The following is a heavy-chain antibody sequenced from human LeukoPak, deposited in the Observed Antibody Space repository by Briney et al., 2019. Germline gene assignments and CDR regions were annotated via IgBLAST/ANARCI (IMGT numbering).Heavy chain of an antibody. CDR3: ARALRFLVGDYYYMDV. CDR1: GYTFTSYD. D-gene: IGHD3-3*01. Sequence: ASVKVSCKASGYTFTSYDINWVRQATGQGLEWMGWMNPNSGNTGYAQKFQGRVTMTRNTSIRTAYMELSSLRSEDTAVYYCARALRFLVGDYYYMDVWGKGTTVTVSS. J-gene: IGHJ6*03. CDR2: MNPNSGNT. V-gene: IGHV1-8*01.